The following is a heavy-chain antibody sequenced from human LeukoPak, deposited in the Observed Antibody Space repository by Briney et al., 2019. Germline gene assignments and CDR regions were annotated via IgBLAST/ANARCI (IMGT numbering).Heavy chain of an antibody. CDR2: ISFDATNK. D-gene: IGHD6-6*01. J-gene: IGHJ4*02. CDR3: ARMLKSLATIAALPDMAY. Sequence: PGGSLRLSCSASGFTFISYAMHWVRRAPGRGLDWVATISFDATNKYYSASVKGRFTVSRDNSKDTLFLHLSSLGLEDTAVYYCARMLKSLATIAALPDMAYWGPGTLVLVST. CDR1: GFTFISYA. V-gene: IGHV3-30*04.